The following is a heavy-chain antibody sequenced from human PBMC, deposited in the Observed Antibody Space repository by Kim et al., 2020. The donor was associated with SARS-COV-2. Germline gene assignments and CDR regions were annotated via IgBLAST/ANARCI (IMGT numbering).Heavy chain of an antibody. J-gene: IGHJ6*02. CDR2: INHSGST. CDR3: ARGRVNYYYYGMDV. CDR1: GGSFSGYY. V-gene: IGHV4-34*01. D-gene: IGHD6-13*01. Sequence: SETLSLTCAVYGGSFSGYYWSWIRQPPGKGLEWIGEINHSGSTNYNPSLKSRVTISVDTSKNQFSLKLSSVTAADTAVYYCARGRVNYYYYGMDVWGQGTTVTVSS.